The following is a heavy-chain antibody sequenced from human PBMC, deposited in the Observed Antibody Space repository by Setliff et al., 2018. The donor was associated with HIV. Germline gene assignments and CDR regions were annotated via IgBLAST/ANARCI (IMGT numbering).Heavy chain of an antibody. J-gene: IGHJ5*01. V-gene: IGHV1-2*02. CDR2: INPHRGGT. Sequence: ASVQVSCKASGYTFTDYYMHWVRQDPGQGLEWKGWINPHRGGTEDAQKVQGRVTMTRDTSISTAYLELSRLRSYDTAVSFCARVFDYGSGSYYESNFDSWGQGTLVTVSS. CDR3: ARVFDYGSGSYYESNFDS. CDR1: GYTFTDYY. D-gene: IGHD3-10*01.